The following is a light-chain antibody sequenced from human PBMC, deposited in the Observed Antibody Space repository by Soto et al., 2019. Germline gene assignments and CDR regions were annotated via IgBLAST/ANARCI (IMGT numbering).Light chain of an antibody. CDR1: QNINTY. Sequence: DIQMSQCPYSLSAXXGXXXXXXXRASQNINTYLNWYQQKPGKAPKLLMFDAASLQSGVPSRFSGSGSRTDFTLTISSLQPEDFATYYCQQSYSSPPTFGQGTKVDIK. CDR2: DAA. V-gene: IGKV1-39*01. CDR3: QQSYSSPPT. J-gene: IGKJ1*01.